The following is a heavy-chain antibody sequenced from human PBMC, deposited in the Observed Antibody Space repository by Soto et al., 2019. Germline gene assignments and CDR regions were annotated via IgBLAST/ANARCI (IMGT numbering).Heavy chain of an antibody. Sequence: GSLRLSCAASGFTFSSYGMHWVRQAPGKGLEWVAVISYDGSNKYYADSVKGRFTISRDNSKNTLYLQMNSLRAEDTAVYYCAKDLRVYYYGMDVWGQGTTVTVSS. J-gene: IGHJ6*02. CDR2: ISYDGSNK. V-gene: IGHV3-30*18. CDR1: GFTFSSYG. CDR3: AKDLRVYYYGMDV.